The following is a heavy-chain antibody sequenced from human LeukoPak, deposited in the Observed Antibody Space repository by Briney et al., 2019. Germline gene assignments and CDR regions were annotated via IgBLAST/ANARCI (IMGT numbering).Heavy chain of an antibody. V-gene: IGHV3-7*03. CDR3: AGTETTFDY. CDR2: IKQDGSKK. D-gene: IGHD1-7*01. J-gene: IGHJ4*02. Sequence: GGSLRLSCAASGFTFSSYWMSWARQAPGKGLEWVANIKQDGSKKYYVDSVKGRFTISRDNAQNSLYLQMNSLRAEDTAVYYCAGTETTFDYWGQGTLVTVSS. CDR1: GFTFSSYW.